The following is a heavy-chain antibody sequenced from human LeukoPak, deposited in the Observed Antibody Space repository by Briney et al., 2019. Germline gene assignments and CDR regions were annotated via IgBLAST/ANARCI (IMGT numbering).Heavy chain of an antibody. D-gene: IGHD2-21*02. CDR1: GYTFTYYY. V-gene: IGHV1-46*01. Sequence: GASVKVSCKASGYTFTYYYMHWVRQAPGQGLEWMGMINPSGDSTSYAQKFQGRVTMTRDTSTSTVYMELSSLRSEDTAVYYCARSLVTTIQGLEYWGQGTLVTVSS. J-gene: IGHJ4*02. CDR3: ARSLVTTIQGLEY. CDR2: INPSGDST.